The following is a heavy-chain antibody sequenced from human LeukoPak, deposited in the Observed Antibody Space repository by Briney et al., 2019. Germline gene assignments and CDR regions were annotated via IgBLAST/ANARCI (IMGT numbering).Heavy chain of an antibody. CDR3: SRLRTTRWSRFFDY. Sequence: GEPLKISCQASEYSFTSYWIGWVRQMPGKGLEWMGIIYPGDSDTRYSPSFQGQVTISADKSISTAYLQWSSLKASDTARYYCSRLRTTRWSRFFDYWGQGTLVTVSS. CDR1: EYSFTSYW. CDR2: IYPGDSDT. V-gene: IGHV5-51*01. D-gene: IGHD4-11*01. J-gene: IGHJ4*02.